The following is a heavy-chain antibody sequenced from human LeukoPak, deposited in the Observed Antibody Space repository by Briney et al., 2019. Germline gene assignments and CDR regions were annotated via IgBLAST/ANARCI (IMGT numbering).Heavy chain of an antibody. D-gene: IGHD6-19*01. J-gene: IGHJ4*02. V-gene: IGHV1-18*01. CDR3: ARDPSNTSGWYAYFDS. CDR1: GYTFTSHG. CDR2: ISAYNGDT. Sequence: GASVKVSCKASGYTFTSHGISWVRQAPGQGLEWMGWISAYNGDTKYAQKTQGRVTLTTDASTSTAYMELRSLGSDDTAVYYCARDPSNTSGWYAYFDSWGQGTQVTVSS.